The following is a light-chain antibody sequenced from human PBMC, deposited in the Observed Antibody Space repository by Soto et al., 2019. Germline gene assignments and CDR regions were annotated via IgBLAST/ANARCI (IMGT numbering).Light chain of an antibody. V-gene: IGLV6-57*04. J-gene: IGLJ2*01. CDR2: KDN. CDR3: QSYDGNNVV. Sequence: NFMLTQPHSVSESPGKTVTISCTRNSGSIASNHVQWYQQRPGSAPTTVIYKDNQRPSGVPDRFSGSIDSSSNSASLTISGLETEDEADYYCQSYDGNNVVFGGGTKLTVL. CDR1: SGSIASNH.